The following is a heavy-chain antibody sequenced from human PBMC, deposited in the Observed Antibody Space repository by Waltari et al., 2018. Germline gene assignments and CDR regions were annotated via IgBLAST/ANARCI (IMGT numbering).Heavy chain of an antibody. V-gene: IGHV5-51*01. CDR3: ARQSRSSDWYDY. CDR2: IDPGDPKT. D-gene: IGHD3-9*01. J-gene: IGHJ4*02. CDR1: GYKFSSYW. Sequence: EVQLVQSGVEVKKPGESLKISCLGSGYKFSSYWIAWVRQVPGKGLEWVGIIDPGDPKTIYSPSFQGQVTMSVDKSATTAYLQWTNMKASDTAMYYCARQSRSSDWYDYWGQGTLITVSS.